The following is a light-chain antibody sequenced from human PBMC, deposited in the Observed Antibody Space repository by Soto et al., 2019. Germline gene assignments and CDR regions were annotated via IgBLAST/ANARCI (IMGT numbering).Light chain of an antibody. J-gene: IGLJ1*01. V-gene: IGLV2-23*02. CDR1: SSDVGGYDY. CDR2: DVN. Sequence: QSALTQPASVSGSPGQSITISCTGTSSDVGGYDYVSWYQQHPGKAPKLLIYDVNKRPSGVSNRFSGSKSGNTASLTISGLKVEDEADYYCCSSGGSPTYVFGTGTKATVL. CDR3: CSSGGSPTYV.